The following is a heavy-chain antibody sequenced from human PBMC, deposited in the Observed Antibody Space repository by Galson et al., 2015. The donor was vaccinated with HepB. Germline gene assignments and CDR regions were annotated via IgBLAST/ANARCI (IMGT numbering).Heavy chain of an antibody. V-gene: IGHV3-33*01. CDR2: VWYDGSNK. CDR3: AGGYCSSASCQNWGAFDI. J-gene: IGHJ3*02. CDR1: GFTFNSYG. Sequence: SLRLSCAASGFTFNSYGMHWVRQAPGKGLEWVAVVWYDGSNKYYADSVKGRFTISRDNSKNTLYLQMNSLRAEDTAVYYCAGGYCSSASCQNWGAFDIWGQGTMVTVPS. D-gene: IGHD2-2*01.